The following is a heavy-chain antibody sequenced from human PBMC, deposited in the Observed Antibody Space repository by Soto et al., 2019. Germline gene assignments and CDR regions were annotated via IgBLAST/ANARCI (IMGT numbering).Heavy chain of an antibody. D-gene: IGHD2-21*01. V-gene: IGHV3-23*01. CDR2: ISGSGART. CDR1: GLTFSNCA. Sequence: EVQVLESGGGMVQPGGSLRLSCAASGLTFSNCAMNWVRQAPGKGLEWVSSISGSGARTYYADSVKGRFSISRDNSKNTVDLQMNSLRAEDTAIYYCANDHASICGHFESWGQGPLVGVSS. CDR3: ANDHASICGHFES. J-gene: IGHJ4*02.